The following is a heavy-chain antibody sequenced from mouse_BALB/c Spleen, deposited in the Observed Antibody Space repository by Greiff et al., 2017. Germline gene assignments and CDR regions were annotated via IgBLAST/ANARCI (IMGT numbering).Heavy chain of an antibody. CDR1: GFTFSSFG. Sequence: EVKLMESGGGLVQPGGSRKLSCAASGFTFSSFGMHWVRQAPEKGLEWVAYISSGSSTIYYADTVKGRFTISRDNPKNTLFLQMTSLRSEDTAMYYCARGEDDGYYAMDYWGQGTSVTVSS. CDR2: ISSGSSTI. V-gene: IGHV5-17*02. J-gene: IGHJ4*01. CDR3: ARGEDDGYYAMDY.